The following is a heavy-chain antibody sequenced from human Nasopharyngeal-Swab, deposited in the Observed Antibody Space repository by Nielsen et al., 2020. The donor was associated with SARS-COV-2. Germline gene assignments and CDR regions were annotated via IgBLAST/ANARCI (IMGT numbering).Heavy chain of an antibody. CDR1: GFTFSTYS. V-gene: IGHV3-48*01. Sequence: GGSLILSCAASGFTFSTYSMNWVRQAPGKGLEWISYISGSGTIYYTDSVKGRFTISRDNAKNSLYLQMNSLRAEDTALYYCARDRYLARWGHGTLVTVSS. J-gene: IGHJ4*01. D-gene: IGHD3-16*02. CDR2: ISGSGTI. CDR3: ARDRYLAR.